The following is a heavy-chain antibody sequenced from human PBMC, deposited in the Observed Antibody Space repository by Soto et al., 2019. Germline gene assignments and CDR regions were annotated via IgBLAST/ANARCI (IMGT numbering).Heavy chain of an antibody. J-gene: IGHJ6*02. CDR2: ISYDGSNK. V-gene: IGHV3-30*18. CDR1: GFTFSSYG. Sequence: QVQLVESGGGVVQPGRSLRLSCAASGFTFSSYGMHWVRQAPGKGLEWVAVISYDGSNKYYADSVKGRFTISRDNSKNTLYLQMNSLRAEDTAVYYCAKDRDTMIPGGYYYYGMDVWGQGTTVTVSS. CDR3: AKDRDTMIPGGYYYYGMDV. D-gene: IGHD3-22*01.